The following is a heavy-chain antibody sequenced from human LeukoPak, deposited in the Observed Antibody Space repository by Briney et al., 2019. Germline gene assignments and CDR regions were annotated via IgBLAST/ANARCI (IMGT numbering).Heavy chain of an antibody. J-gene: IGHJ4*02. V-gene: IGHV3-74*01. Sequence: PGGSLRLSCAASGFTFSSYRMHWVRQAPGKGLVWVSRINSDGSSTSYADSVKGRFTISRDNSKNTLYLQMNSLRAEDTAVYYCARGGYCTNGVCPEFAPYYFDYWGQGTLVTVSS. CDR1: GFTFSSYR. D-gene: IGHD2-8*01. CDR3: ARGGYCTNGVCPEFAPYYFDY. CDR2: INSDGSST.